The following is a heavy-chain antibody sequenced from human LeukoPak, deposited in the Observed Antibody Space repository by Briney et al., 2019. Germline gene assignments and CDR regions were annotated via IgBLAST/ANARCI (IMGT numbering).Heavy chain of an antibody. Sequence: GGSLRLSCTASGLTLGGHDMHWVRQTTGEGLEWVAAVSSGHHAFYAGSVKGRFTVSREDAKNSLYLQMNSLRAGDTAVYYCVGEARGYHYTYFDYWGQGSLVTVSS. V-gene: IGHV3-13*01. CDR3: VGEARGYHYTYFDY. D-gene: IGHD5-18*01. J-gene: IGHJ4*02. CDR1: GLTLGGHD. CDR2: VSSGHHA.